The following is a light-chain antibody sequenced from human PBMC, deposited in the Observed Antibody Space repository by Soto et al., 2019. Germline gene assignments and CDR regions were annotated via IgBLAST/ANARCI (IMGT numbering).Light chain of an antibody. CDR3: CSYAGGFTWV. CDR2: EVS. J-gene: IGLJ3*02. V-gene: IGLV2-23*02. CDR1: SSDVGRYNL. Sequence: QSVLTQPASVSGSPGQSTTISCSGTSSDVGRYNLVSWYQQQPGKAPRLLIYEVSKRPSGVSNRFSGSKSGNTASLTISGLQAEDEADYYCCSYAGGFTWVFGGGTKLTVL.